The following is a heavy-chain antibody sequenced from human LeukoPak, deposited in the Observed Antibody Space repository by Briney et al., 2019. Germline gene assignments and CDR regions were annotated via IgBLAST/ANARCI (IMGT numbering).Heavy chain of an antibody. Sequence: SVKVSCKASGGTFSSYAISWVRQAPGQGLEWMGWISAYNGNTNYAQKLQGRVTITADESTSTAYMELSSLRSEDTAVYYCARTSAIRRDFDYWGQGTLVTVSS. CDR1: GGTFSSYA. J-gene: IGHJ4*02. D-gene: IGHD2-2*02. CDR3: ARTSAIRRDFDY. CDR2: ISAYNGNT. V-gene: IGHV1-69*13.